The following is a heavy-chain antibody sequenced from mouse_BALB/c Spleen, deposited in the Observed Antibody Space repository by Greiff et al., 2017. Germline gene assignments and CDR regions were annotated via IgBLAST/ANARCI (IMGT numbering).Heavy chain of an antibody. CDR3: AREITTVNAMDY. V-gene: IGHV3-6*02. Sequence: VQLKESGPGLVKPSQSLSLTCSVTGYSITSGYYWNWIRQFPGNKLEWMGYISYDGSNNYNPSLKNRISITRDTSKNQFFLKLNSVTTEDTATYYCAREITTVNAMDYWGQGTSVTVSS. CDR2: ISYDGSN. CDR1: GYSITSGYY. D-gene: IGHD1-1*01. J-gene: IGHJ4*01.